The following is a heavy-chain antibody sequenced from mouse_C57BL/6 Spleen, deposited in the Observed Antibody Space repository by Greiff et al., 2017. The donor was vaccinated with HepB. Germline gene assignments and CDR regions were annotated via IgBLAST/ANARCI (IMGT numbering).Heavy chain of an antibody. J-gene: IGHJ3*01. D-gene: IGHD2-1*01. CDR2: IWSGGST. V-gene: IGHV2-2*01. Sequence: QVQLQQSGPGLVQPSQSLSITCTVSGFSLTSYGVHWVRQSPGKGLEWLGVIWSGGSTDYNAAFISRLSISKDNSKSQVFFKMNSLQADDTAIYYCARDGNYGRFAYWGQGTLVTVSA. CDR1: GFSLTSYG. CDR3: ARDGNYGRFAY.